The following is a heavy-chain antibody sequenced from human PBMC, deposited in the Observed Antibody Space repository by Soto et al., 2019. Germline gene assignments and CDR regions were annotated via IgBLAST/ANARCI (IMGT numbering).Heavy chain of an antibody. CDR3: ARDLGGWPDY. V-gene: IGHV1-3*01. CDR2: INAGTGNT. J-gene: IGHJ4*02. Sequence: QVQLVQSGAEVKKPGASVKVSCKASGYTFTSYAMHWVRQAPGQRLEWMGWINAGTGNTKYSQKFQGRVTITRDTSWSTAYMELRSLRSEDTAVYYCARDLGGWPDYWGQGTLVTVSS. CDR1: GYTFTSYA. D-gene: IGHD6-19*01.